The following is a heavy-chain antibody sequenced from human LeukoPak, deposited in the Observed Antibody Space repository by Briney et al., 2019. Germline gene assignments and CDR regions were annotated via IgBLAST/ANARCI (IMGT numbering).Heavy chain of an antibody. Sequence: SETLSLTCTVSGGSISSGGYYWSWIRQPAGKGLEYIGRIYSTGSTNYNPSLRSRVTISVDTSKNHFSLKLSSVTAADTAVYYCARPIRNWGQGTLVIVSS. CDR3: ARPIRN. J-gene: IGHJ4*02. CDR1: GGSISSGGYY. V-gene: IGHV4-61*02. CDR2: IYSTGST.